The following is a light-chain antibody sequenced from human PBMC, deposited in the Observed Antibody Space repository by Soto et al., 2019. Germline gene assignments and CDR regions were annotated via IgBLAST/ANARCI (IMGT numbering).Light chain of an antibody. CDR3: QSYDASNQV. CDR1: SGNIASNY. V-gene: IGLV6-57*04. J-gene: IGLJ3*02. Sequence: NFMLTQPHSVSESPGKTVTISCTRSSGNIASNYVQWYQQRPGSAPTTVIYEDDQRPSGVPDRFSGSIDSSSNSASLTISGLKTEYEADYYCQSYDASNQVFGGGTKLTVL. CDR2: EDD.